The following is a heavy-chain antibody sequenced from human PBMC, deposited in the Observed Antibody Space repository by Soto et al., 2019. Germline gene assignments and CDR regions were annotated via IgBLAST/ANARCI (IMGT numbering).Heavy chain of an antibody. CDR3: ASAFYGSGSYWGFDY. D-gene: IGHD3-10*01. CDR2: ISGGGGST. J-gene: IGHJ4*02. Sequence: EVQLLESGGGLVQPGGSLRLSCAASGFIFSSYALNWVRQAPGKGLEGVSSISGGGGSTNYADSVKGRFTISRDNSKNPLYLQLNSLRAEDTPLYYCASAFYGSGSYWGFDYWGQGSLVTVSS. CDR1: GFIFSSYA. V-gene: IGHV3-23*01.